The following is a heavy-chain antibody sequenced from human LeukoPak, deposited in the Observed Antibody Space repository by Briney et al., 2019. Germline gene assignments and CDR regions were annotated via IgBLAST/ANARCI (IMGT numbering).Heavy chain of an antibody. CDR3: ARDPYFSFDY. D-gene: IGHD2/OR15-2a*01. CDR1: GYSFKIYW. CDR2: IKQDGSEK. Sequence: GESLKISCKGSGYSFKIYWIAWVRQAPGKGLEWVANIKQDGSEKYYVDSVKGRFTISRDNAKNSLYLQMNSLRAEDTAVYYCARDPYFSFDYWGQGTLVTVSS. V-gene: IGHV3-7*04. J-gene: IGHJ4*02.